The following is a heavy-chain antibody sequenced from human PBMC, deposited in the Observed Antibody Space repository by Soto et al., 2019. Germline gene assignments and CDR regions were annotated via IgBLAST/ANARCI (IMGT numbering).Heavy chain of an antibody. CDR2: IYYSGST. J-gene: IGHJ6*02. Sequence: SETLSLTCTVSGGSISSYYWSWIRQPPGKGLEWIGYIYYSGSTNYNPSLKSRVTISVDTSKNQFSLKLSSVTAVDTAVYYCARDIMGTNYYYYGMDVWGQGTTVTSP. D-gene: IGHD2-8*01. CDR1: GGSISSYY. V-gene: IGHV4-59*01. CDR3: ARDIMGTNYYYYGMDV.